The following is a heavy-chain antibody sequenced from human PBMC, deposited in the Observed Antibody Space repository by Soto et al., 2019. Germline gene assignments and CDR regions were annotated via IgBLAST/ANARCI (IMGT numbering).Heavy chain of an antibody. Sequence: QVQLVQSGAEVKKPGSSVKVSCKASGGTFSSYAISWVRQAPGQGLEWMGGIIPIFGTANYAQKFQGGVTITADESTSTAYMELSSLRSEDTAVYYCARGVNIVVVVAATGYYYGMDVWGQGTTVTVSS. CDR2: IIPIFGTA. D-gene: IGHD2-15*01. V-gene: IGHV1-69*01. J-gene: IGHJ6*02. CDR1: GGTFSSYA. CDR3: ARGVNIVVVVAATGYYYGMDV.